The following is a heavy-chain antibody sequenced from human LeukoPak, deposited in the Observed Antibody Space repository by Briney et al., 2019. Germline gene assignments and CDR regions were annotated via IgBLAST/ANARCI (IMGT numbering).Heavy chain of an antibody. J-gene: IGHJ3*02. D-gene: IGHD2-2*01. Sequence: GGSLRLSCAASGFTFSSSWMHWVRQAPGKGLVWVSRISNVGSSTNYADSVKGRFTISRDNAKNTLYLQMNSLRAEDTAVYYCARGGGTPRGGKYCSSTSCYPGPYAFDIWGQGTMVTVSS. CDR2: ISNVGSST. CDR1: GFTFSSSW. CDR3: ARGGGTPRGGKYCSSTSCYPGPYAFDI. V-gene: IGHV3-74*01.